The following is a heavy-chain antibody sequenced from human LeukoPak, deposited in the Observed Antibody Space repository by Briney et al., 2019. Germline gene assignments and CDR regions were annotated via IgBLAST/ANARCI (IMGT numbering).Heavy chain of an antibody. V-gene: IGHV3-30*02. D-gene: IGHD6-19*01. CDR3: AKDEVEWLGTNYYYYYMDV. Sequence: GGSLRLSCAASGFTFSSYGMHWVRQAPGKGLEWVAFIRYDGSNKYYADSVKGRFTISRDNAKNSLYLQMNSLRAEDTAVYYCAKDEVEWLGTNYYYYYMDVWGKGTTVTISS. J-gene: IGHJ6*03. CDR1: GFTFSSYG. CDR2: IRYDGSNK.